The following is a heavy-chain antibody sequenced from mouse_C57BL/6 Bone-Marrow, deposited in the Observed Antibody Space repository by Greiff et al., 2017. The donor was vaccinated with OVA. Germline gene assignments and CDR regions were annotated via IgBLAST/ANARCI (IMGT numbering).Heavy chain of an antibody. CDR1: GYTFTSYW. Sequence: QVQLQQPGAELVRPGSSVKLSCKASGYTFTSYWMHWVKQRPIQGLEWIGNIDPSDSETHYNQKFKDKATLTVDKSSSTAYMQLSSLTSEDYAVYYCARWATVVATRWYFDVWGTGTTVTVAS. V-gene: IGHV1-52*01. CDR3: ARWATVVATRWYFDV. D-gene: IGHD1-1*01. J-gene: IGHJ1*03. CDR2: IDPSDSET.